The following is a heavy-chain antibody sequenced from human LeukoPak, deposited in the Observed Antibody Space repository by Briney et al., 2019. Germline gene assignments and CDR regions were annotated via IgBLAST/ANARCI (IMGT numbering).Heavy chain of an antibody. J-gene: IGHJ4*02. CDR2: IYYSGST. D-gene: IGHD6-19*01. V-gene: IGHV4-59*01. CDR1: GGSISSYY. CDR3: ARVSNSGWYNSPGHIDY. Sequence: PSETLSLTCTVSGGSISSYYWSWIRQPPGKGLEWIGYIYYSGSTNYNPSLKSRVTISVDTSKNQFSLKLSSVTAADTAVYYCARVSNSGWYNSPGHIDYWGQGTLVTVSS.